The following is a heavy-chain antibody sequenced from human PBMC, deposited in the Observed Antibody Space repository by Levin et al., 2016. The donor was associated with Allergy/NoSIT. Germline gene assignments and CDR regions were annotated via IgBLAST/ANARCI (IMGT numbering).Heavy chain of an antibody. V-gene: IGHV1-69*01. Sequence: WVRQAPGQGLEWIGGIIPIFGTANYAQKFQGRVTITADESTSTAYMELSSLRSEDTAVYYCARGTVEMATLFPDYWGQGTLVTVSS. D-gene: IGHD5-24*01. CDR3: ARGTVEMATLFPDY. J-gene: IGHJ4*02. CDR2: IIPIFGTA.